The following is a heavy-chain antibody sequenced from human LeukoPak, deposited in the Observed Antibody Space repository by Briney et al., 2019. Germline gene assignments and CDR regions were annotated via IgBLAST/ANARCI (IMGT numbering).Heavy chain of an antibody. V-gene: IGHV3-21*01. J-gene: IGHJ4*02. Sequence: GGSLRLSCAASGFTFSSYSMNWVRQAPGKGLEWVSSISSSSSYIYYADSVKGRFTISRDNAKNSLYLQMNSLRAEDTAVYYCARVESSGWYYVDYWGQGTLVTVSS. CDR1: GFTFSSYS. CDR3: ARVESSGWYYVDY. CDR2: ISSSSSYI. D-gene: IGHD6-19*01.